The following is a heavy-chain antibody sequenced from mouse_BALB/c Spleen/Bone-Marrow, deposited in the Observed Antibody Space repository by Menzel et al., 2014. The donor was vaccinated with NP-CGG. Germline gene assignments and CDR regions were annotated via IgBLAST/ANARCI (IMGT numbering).Heavy chain of an antibody. D-gene: IGHD2-3*01. CDR2: ISSGGSYT. CDR3: ARRWLLPYAMDY. CDR1: GFAFSSYD. V-gene: IGHV5-9*02. Sequence: EVQGVESGGGLVKPGGSLKLSCAASGFAFSSYDMSWVRQTPEKRLEWVATISSGGSYTYYPDSVKGRFIISRDNARNTLYLQMSSLRSEDTALYYCARRWLLPYAMDYWGQGTSVTVSS. J-gene: IGHJ4*01.